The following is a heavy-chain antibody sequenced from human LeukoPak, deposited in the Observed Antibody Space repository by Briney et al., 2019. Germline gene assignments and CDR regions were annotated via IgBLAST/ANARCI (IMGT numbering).Heavy chain of an antibody. CDR1: GFSFSSYS. V-gene: IGHV3-48*01. D-gene: IGHD2/OR15-2a*01. CDR3: ARDYVYAFDY. Sequence: PGGSLRLSCAASGFSFSSYSMNWVRQAPGKGLEWVSYISGIGNAKHYTDSVKGRFTISRDNAKNALYLQMNSLRAEDTAVYFCARDYVYAFDYWGQGTLVTVSS. J-gene: IGHJ4*02. CDR2: ISGIGNAK.